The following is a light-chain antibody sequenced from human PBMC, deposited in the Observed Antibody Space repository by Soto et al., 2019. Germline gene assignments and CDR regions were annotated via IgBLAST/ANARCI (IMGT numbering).Light chain of an antibody. J-gene: IGKJ1*01. CDR3: QQYKTYGT. Sequence: DIQMTQSPSTLSASVGDRVTITCRASQSISSWLAWYQQKPGKAPKVLIFDASSLEGGVPSRFSGSRTRTEFTLTISSLQPDDSATYYCQQYKTYGTFGQGTKVEIQ. V-gene: IGKV1-5*01. CDR1: QSISSW. CDR2: DAS.